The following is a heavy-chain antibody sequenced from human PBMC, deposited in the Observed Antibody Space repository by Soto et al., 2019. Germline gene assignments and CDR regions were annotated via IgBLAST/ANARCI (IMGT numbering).Heavy chain of an antibody. CDR2: IWYDGSNK. D-gene: IGHD5-12*01. CDR3: ARDAMATTQAPFDY. CDR1: GFTFSSYG. Sequence: PGGSLRLSCAASGFTFSSYGMHWVRQAPGKGLEWVAVIWYDGSNKYYADSVKGRFTISRDNSKNTLYLQMNGLRAEDTAVYYCARDAMATTQAPFDYWGQGTLVTVSS. V-gene: IGHV3-33*01. J-gene: IGHJ4*02.